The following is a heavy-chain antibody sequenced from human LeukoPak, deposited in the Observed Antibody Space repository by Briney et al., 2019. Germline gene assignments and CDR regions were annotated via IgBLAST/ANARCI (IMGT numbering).Heavy chain of an antibody. CDR3: ATVAPSSGWYWFDP. V-gene: IGHV1-24*01. D-gene: IGHD6-19*01. CDR1: GYTLTELS. Sequence: ASVKVSCKVSGYTLTELSMHWVRQAPGKGPEWMGGFDPEDGETIYAQKFQGRVTMTEDTSTDTAYMELSSLRSEDTAVYYCATVAPSSGWYWFDPWGQGTLVTVSS. CDR2: FDPEDGET. J-gene: IGHJ5*02.